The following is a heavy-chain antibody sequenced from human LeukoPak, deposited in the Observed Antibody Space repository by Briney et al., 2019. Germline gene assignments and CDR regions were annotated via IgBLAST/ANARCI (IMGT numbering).Heavy chain of an antibody. J-gene: IGHJ6*03. CDR3: AKVGGSIQLWPHYYYYMDV. V-gene: IGHV3-30-3*01. CDR2: ISYDGSNK. D-gene: IGHD5-18*01. CDR1: GFTFSSYA. Sequence: PGGSLRLSCAASGFTFSSYAMSWVRQAPGKGLEWVAVISYDGSNKYYADSVKGRFTISRDNSKNTLYLQMNSLRAEDTAVYYCAKVGGSIQLWPHYYYYMDVWGKGTTVTVSS.